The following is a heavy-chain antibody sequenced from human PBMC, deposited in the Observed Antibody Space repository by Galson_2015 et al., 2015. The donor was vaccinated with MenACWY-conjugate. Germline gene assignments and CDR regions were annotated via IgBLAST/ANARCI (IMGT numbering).Heavy chain of an antibody. D-gene: IGHD3-3*01. J-gene: IGHJ6*03. CDR2: INDSGSP. CDR3: VREMRSLFGFPEYYMDV. V-gene: IGHV4-59*11. CDR1: GGSISSHY. Sequence: TLSLTFAVSGGSISSHYWSWIRQPPGKALEWIGNINDSGSPKYNPSLKTRVTISVDTSKSQFSLKLSSVTAADTAVYYCVREMRSLFGFPEYYMDVWGKGTTVTVSS.